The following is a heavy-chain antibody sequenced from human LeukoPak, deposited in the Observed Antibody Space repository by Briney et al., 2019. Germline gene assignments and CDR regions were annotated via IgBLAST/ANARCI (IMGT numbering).Heavy chain of an antibody. V-gene: IGHV1-2*02. D-gene: IGHD3-9*01. CDR3: ARTYYDILTGYYPLYYYYYYMDV. CDR1: GYTFTGYH. CDR2: INPKSGAT. J-gene: IGHJ6*03. Sequence: GASVKVSCKASGYTFTGYHMHWVRQAPGQGLEWMGWINPKSGATNYAQNFQGRVTMTRDTSITTVYLEMSRLRSEDTAVYYCARTYYDILTGYYPLYYYYYYMDVWGKGTTVTVSS.